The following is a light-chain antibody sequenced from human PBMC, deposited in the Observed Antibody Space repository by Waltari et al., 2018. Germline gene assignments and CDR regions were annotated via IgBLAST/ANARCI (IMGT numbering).Light chain of an antibody. Sequence: EIVLTQSPGTLSLSPGERATLPCRASQSVSRTLAGYQQKPGQAPRLLIYDASTRATGIPDRFSGSGFGTDFSLTISRLEPKEFAVYYCQKYGTLPATFGQGTTVEIK. J-gene: IGKJ1*01. CDR2: DAS. CDR3: QKYGTLPAT. CDR1: QSVSRT. V-gene: IGKV3-20*01.